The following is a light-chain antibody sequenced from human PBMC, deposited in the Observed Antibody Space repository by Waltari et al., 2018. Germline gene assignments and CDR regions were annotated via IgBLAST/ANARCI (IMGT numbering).Light chain of an antibody. V-gene: IGLV1-44*01. J-gene: IGLJ3*02. Sequence: QSVVTQPPSASGTPGQTVTITCSGSSSIIARNPVNWYQKLPGTAPRLIIFDTNKWPSGVPDRFSGSKSGTSASLAISGLQPEDEGEYYCSVWDDRLNGNWLFGGGTKVTVL. CDR2: DTN. CDR3: SVWDDRLNGNWL. CDR1: SSIIARNP.